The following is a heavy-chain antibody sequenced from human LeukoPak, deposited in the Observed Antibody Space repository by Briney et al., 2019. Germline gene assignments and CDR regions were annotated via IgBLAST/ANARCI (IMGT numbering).Heavy chain of an antibody. D-gene: IGHD3-3*01. CDR1: GYTFTNYA. CDR2: INAGNGDT. Sequence: EASVKVSCKASGYTFTNYAVNWLRQAPGQRLEWMGWINAGNGDTKFSQNYRARVTITRDASASTAYMELSSLTSEDTAVYFCARGLWSAHRREYYFDSWGQGTLVTVSS. V-gene: IGHV1-3*01. J-gene: IGHJ4*02. CDR3: ARGLWSAHRREYYFDS.